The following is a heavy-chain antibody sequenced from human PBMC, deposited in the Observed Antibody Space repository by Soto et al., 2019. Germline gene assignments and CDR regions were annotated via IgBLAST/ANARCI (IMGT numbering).Heavy chain of an antibody. J-gene: IGHJ5*02. D-gene: IGHD6-13*01. Sequence: EVQLLESGGGLVQPGGSLRLSCAASGFTFSSYAMSWVRQAPGKGLEWVSAISGSGGSTYYADSVKGRFTISRDNSKNTLYLQMNSLRAEDTAVYYCAKQISSSGILHTGWFDPWGQGTLVTVSS. V-gene: IGHV3-23*01. CDR2: ISGSGGST. CDR1: GFTFSSYA. CDR3: AKQISSSGILHTGWFDP.